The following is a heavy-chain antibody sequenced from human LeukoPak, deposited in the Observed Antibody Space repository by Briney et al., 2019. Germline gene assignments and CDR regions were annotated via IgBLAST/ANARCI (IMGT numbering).Heavy chain of an antibody. J-gene: IGHJ4*02. CDR2: ITTSSSYI. D-gene: IGHD3-9*01. Sequence: GGSLRLSCAASGFTFSTYTMNWVRQAPGKGLEWVSSITTSSSYIYYADSVKGRFTISRDNAKNSLYLQMNSLRAEDTAVYYCAKTYYDILTGYDGNFFDYWGQGTLVTVSS. CDR3: AKTYYDILTGYDGNFFDY. CDR1: GFTFSTYT. V-gene: IGHV3-21*01.